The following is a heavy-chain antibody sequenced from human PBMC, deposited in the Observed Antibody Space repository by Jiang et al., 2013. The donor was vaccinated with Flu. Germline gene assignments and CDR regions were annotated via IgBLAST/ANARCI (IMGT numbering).Heavy chain of an antibody. CDR3: ARDPGLGYCSGGSCYSPTYSFDY. D-gene: IGHD2-15*01. V-gene: IGHV3-53*01. CDR2: IYSGGST. Sequence: APGKGLEWVSVIYSGGSTYYADSVKGRFTISRDNSKNTLYLQMNSLRAEDTAVYYCARDPGLGYCSGGSCYSPTYSFDYWGQGTLVTVSS. J-gene: IGHJ4*02.